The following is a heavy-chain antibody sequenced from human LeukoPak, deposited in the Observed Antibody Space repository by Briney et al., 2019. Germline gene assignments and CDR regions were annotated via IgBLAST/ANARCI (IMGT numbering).Heavy chain of an antibody. CDR1: GFTFSSYA. Sequence: PGGSLRLSCAASGFTFSSYAMSWVGQAPGNGLEWVSAISGSGGSTYYADSVKGRFTISRDNSKNTLYLQMNSLRAEDTAVYYCAKGSSPAVAGTADYWGQGTLVTVSS. CDR2: ISGSGGST. D-gene: IGHD6-19*01. J-gene: IGHJ4*02. CDR3: AKGSSPAVAGTADY. V-gene: IGHV3-23*01.